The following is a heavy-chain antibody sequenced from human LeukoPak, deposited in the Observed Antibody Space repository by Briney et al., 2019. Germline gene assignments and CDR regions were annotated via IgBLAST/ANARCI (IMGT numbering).Heavy chain of an antibody. CDR3: AKDRAHYSSGWRGFFDY. CDR1: GFTFSSYG. V-gene: IGHV3-33*06. Sequence: PGGSLRLSCAASGFTFSSYGMHWVRQAPGKGLEGVAVIWYDGSNKYYADSVKGRFTISRDNSKNTLYLQMNSLRAEDTAVYYCAKDRAHYSSGWRGFFDYWGQGTLVTVSS. CDR2: IWYDGSNK. D-gene: IGHD6-19*01. J-gene: IGHJ4*02.